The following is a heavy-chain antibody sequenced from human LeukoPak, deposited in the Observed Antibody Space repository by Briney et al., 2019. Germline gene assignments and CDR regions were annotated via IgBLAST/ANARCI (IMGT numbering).Heavy chain of an antibody. Sequence: GGSLRLSCAASGFSCGDYYMDWVRQAPGKGLEWVGRSRGKPESYTTEYAASVKGRFTILRDDSKNSLYLQMNSLKTEDTAVYYCARDAHGSYDSWGQGALVTVSS. CDR3: ARDAHGSYDS. D-gene: IGHD1-26*01. CDR2: SRGKPESYTT. V-gene: IGHV3-72*01. CDR1: GFSCGDYY. J-gene: IGHJ5*01.